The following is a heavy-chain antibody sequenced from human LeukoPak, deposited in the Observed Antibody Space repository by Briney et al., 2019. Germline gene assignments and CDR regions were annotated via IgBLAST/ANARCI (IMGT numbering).Heavy chain of an antibody. J-gene: IGHJ4*02. D-gene: IGHD3-22*01. Sequence: SETLSLTCTVSGASVSGYYWSWIRQPAGKGLEWIGRIYSSGTTYYYSPSLKSRVTMSIDTSKNQFSLMLNSVTAADTAVYYCARGESSGYSTTQYFDFWGQGALVTVSS. CDR3: ARGESSGYSTTQYFDF. V-gene: IGHV4-4*07. CDR1: GASVSGYY. CDR2: IYSSGTT.